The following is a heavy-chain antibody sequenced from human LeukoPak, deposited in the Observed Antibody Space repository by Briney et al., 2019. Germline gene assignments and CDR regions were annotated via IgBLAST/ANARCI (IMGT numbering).Heavy chain of an antibody. CDR2: ISAYNGNT. D-gene: IGHD7-27*01. CDR3: ASHTGDSFRRYYYYGMDV. V-gene: IGHV1-18*01. J-gene: IGHJ6*04. CDR1: GYTFTNYD. Sequence: GASVKVSCTTSGYTFTNYDITWVRQAPGQGLEWMGWISAYNGNTNYAQNLQGRVTMTTDTSTSTAYMELRSLRSDDTAVFYCASHTGDSFRRYYYYGMDVWGKGTTVTVSS.